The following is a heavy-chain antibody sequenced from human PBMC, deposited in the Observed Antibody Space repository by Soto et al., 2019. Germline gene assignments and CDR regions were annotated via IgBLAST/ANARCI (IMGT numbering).Heavy chain of an antibody. J-gene: IGHJ4*02. V-gene: IGHV2-5*01. D-gene: IGHD6-19*01. Sequence: SGPTLVNPTQTLTLTCTFSGFSLSTSQVGVGWIRQPPGKALEWLALIYWNDDKRYSPSLNNRLTITKDTSKNQVVLTMTNMDPVDTATYYCAHRPSGWYLFDYWGQGTLVTVSS. CDR3: AHRPSGWYLFDY. CDR2: IYWNDDK. CDR1: GFSLSTSQVG.